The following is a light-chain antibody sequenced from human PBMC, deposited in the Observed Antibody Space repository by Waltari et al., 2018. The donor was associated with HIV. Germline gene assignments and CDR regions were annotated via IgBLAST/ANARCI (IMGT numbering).Light chain of an antibody. Sequence: QSALTQPRSVSGSPGQSVTIPCPGTSSDVGGYSYVSWYQQHPNKAPKFRIYDVSKRPSGGPDRFSGSKSGNTASLTISGLQTEDEADYYCCSYAGSYTLVFGEGTKLTV. J-gene: IGLJ2*01. V-gene: IGLV2-11*01. CDR1: SSDVGGYSY. CDR3: CSYAGSYTLV. CDR2: DVS.